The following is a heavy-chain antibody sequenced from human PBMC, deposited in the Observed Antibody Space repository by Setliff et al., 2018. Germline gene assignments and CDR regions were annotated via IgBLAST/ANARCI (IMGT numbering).Heavy chain of an antibody. CDR2: ISSSSSYI. D-gene: IGHD6-13*01. V-gene: IGHV3-21*01. J-gene: IGHJ6*02. CDR3: AGDGVGQQLFVPYYYYGMDV. Sequence: PGGSLRLSCAASGFTFSSYSMNWVRQAPGKGLEWVSSISSSSSYIYYADSVKGRFTISRDNAKNSLYLQMNSLRAEDTAVYYCAGDGVGQQLFVPYYYYGMDVWGQGTTVTAP. CDR1: GFTFSSYS.